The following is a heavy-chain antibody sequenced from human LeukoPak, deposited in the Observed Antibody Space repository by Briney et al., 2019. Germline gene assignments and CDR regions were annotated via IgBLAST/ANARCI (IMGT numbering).Heavy chain of an antibody. CDR3: VKPYTTVTTRWNWFDP. J-gene: IGHJ5*02. CDR2: ISSNGGST. CDR1: GFTFSSYW. Sequence: PGGSLRLSCAASGFTFSSYWMSWVRQAPGKGLEYVSAISSNGGSTYYADSVKGRFTISRDNSKNTLYLQMSSLRAEDTAVYYCVKPYTTVTTRWNWFDPWGQGTLVTVSS. D-gene: IGHD4-17*01. V-gene: IGHV3-64D*06.